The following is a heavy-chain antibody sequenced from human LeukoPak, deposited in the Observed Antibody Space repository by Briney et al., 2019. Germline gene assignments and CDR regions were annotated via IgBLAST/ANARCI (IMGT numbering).Heavy chain of an antibody. CDR3: ARQPMIRGVNVFDS. CDR1: GFTFGDFY. D-gene: IGHD3-10*01. CDR2: ISSTGSSI. Sequence: KAGGSLRLSCAASGFTFGDFYMTWIRQAPGKGLEWVSFISSTGSSIYYADSVKGRFTISRDNDENSLFLHMTSLRVEDTAVYYCARQPMIRGVNVFDSWGQGTLAIVSS. J-gene: IGHJ4*02. V-gene: IGHV3-11*01.